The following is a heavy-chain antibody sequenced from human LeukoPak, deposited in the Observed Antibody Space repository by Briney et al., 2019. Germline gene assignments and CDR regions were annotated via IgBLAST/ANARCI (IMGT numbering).Heavy chain of an antibody. Sequence: GGSLRLSCAASGFTFSSYWMHWVRHVPGKGLVWVSRIKDDDSDTDYADSAKGRFTISRDNAKNTLFLQMNSLRVEDTAVYYCTTIRPDYWGQGTLVTVSS. D-gene: IGHD3-3*01. J-gene: IGHJ4*02. CDR3: TTIRPDY. CDR1: GFTFSSYW. CDR2: IKDDDSDT. V-gene: IGHV3-74*01.